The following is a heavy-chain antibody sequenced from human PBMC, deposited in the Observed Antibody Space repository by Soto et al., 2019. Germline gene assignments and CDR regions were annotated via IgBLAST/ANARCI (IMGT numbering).Heavy chain of an antibody. D-gene: IGHD1-26*01. J-gene: IGHJ5*02. CDR2: IHLSGRV. V-gene: IGHV4-34*01. CDR3: ARTPTRGASAWLDP. CDR1: GGSFSDYY. Sequence: QVQLQQWGSGLLKPSETLSLTCAIYGGSFSDYYWHWIRQSPGKGLEWIGEIHLSGRVNFTPSLKSRATLSMDTSKSQFSLTLTSVTAADTAVYFCARTPTRGASAWLDPWGRGNLVTVSS.